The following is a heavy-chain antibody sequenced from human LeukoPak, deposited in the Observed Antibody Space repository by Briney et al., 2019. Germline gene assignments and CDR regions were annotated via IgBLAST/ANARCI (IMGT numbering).Heavy chain of an antibody. V-gene: IGHV4-30-4*08. Sequence: PSQTLSLTCTVSGGSISSGDYYWSWIRQPPGKGLEWIGYIYYSGSTYYNPSLKSRVTISVDTSKNQFSLKLSSVTAADTAVYYCARDQEGYSSVHNQNWFDPWGQGTLVTVSS. CDR2: IYYSGST. CDR3: ARDQEGYSSVHNQNWFDP. J-gene: IGHJ5*02. D-gene: IGHD6-25*01. CDR1: GGSISSGDYY.